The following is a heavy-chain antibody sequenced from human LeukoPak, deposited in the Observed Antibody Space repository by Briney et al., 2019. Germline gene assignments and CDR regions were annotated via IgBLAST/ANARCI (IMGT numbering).Heavy chain of an antibody. Sequence: SETLSLTCAVYGGSFSGYYWSWIRQPPGKGLEWIGEINHSGSTNYNPSLKSRVTISVDTSKNQFSLKLSSVTAADTAVYYCARPYCSSTSCRDAFDIWGQGTMVTVSS. CDR2: INHSGST. CDR1: GGSFSGYY. V-gene: IGHV4-34*01. CDR3: ARPYCSSTSCRDAFDI. J-gene: IGHJ3*02. D-gene: IGHD2-2*01.